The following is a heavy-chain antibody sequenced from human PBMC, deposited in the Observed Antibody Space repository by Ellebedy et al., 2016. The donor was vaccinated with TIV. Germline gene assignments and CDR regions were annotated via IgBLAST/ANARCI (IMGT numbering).Heavy chain of an antibody. V-gene: IGHV3-21*01. D-gene: IGHD3-10*01. CDR2: ISTSSTYI. CDR1: GFTFSSFS. CDR3: ARVDVGNDYGSGSYGY. J-gene: IGHJ4*02. Sequence: GESLKISCEASGFTFSSFSMNWVRQAPGEGLEWDSSISTSSTYINYADSVKGRFTISRDNAKNSLYLQMNSLRAEDTAVYYCARVDVGNDYGSGSYGYWGQGTLVTVSS.